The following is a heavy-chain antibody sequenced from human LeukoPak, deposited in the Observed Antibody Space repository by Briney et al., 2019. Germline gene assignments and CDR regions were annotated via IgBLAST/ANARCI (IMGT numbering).Heavy chain of an antibody. D-gene: IGHD6-19*01. CDR1: GGSISSYY. CDR2: IYYSGST. J-gene: IGHJ6*02. V-gene: IGHV4-59*08. CDR3: ASYRGSGWYKDGMAV. Sequence: KPSETLSLTCSVSGGSISSYYWSWVRQPPGKGLEWIGYIYYSGSTNYNPSLKSRVTISVDTSKNQFSLKLCSVTAADTAVYYCASYRGSGWYKDGMAVWGQGTTVTVSS.